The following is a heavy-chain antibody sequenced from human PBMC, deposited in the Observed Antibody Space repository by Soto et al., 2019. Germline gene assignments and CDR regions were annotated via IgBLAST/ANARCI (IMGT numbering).Heavy chain of an antibody. CDR3: ARDGGVYDYSPFDY. V-gene: IGHV1-69*12. CDR1: GGTFSSYA. D-gene: IGHD4-4*01. J-gene: IGHJ4*02. Sequence: QVQLVQSGAEVKKPGSSVKVSCKASGGTFSSYAISWVRQAPGHGLEWMGGIIPILGTADYAQKFQGRVTITADESTSTAYMELSSLISEDTAVYYCARDGGVYDYSPFDYWGQGTLVTVSS. CDR2: IIPILGTA.